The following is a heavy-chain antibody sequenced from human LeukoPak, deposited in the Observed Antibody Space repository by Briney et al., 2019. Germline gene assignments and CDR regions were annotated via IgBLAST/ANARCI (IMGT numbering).Heavy chain of an antibody. CDR2: ISGSGGST. CDR3: AKDPYYASGSYYIY. J-gene: IGHJ4*02. D-gene: IGHD3-10*01. V-gene: IGHV3-23*01. Sequence: PGGSLRLSCAASGFTFSSYAMSWVRQAPGKGLEWVSAISGSGGSTYYADSVKGRFTISRDNSKNTLYLQMNSLRAEDTAVYYCAKDPYYASGSYYIYWGQGTLVTVSS. CDR1: GFTFSSYA.